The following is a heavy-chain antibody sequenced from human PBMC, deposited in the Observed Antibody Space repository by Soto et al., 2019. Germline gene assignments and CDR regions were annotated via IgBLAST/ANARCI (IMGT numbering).Heavy chain of an antibody. CDR1: GFTFSSYA. CDR2: ISYDGSNK. J-gene: IGHJ6*02. CDR3: ARGGSGWYKDGMDV. V-gene: IGHV3-30-3*01. Sequence: QVQLVESGGGVVQPGRSLRLSCAASGFTFSSYAMHWVRQAPGKGLVWVAVISYDGSNKYYADSVKGRFTISRDNSKNTLYLQMTSLRAEDTAVYYCARGGSGWYKDGMDVWGQGTTVTVSS. D-gene: IGHD6-19*01.